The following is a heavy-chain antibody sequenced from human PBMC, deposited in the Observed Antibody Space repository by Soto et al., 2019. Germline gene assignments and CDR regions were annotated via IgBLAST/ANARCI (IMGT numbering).Heavy chain of an antibody. Sequence: SLRLSCASSGFTFSDYYMSWIRQAPGKGLEWVSYISSSGSTIYYADSVKGRFTISRDNAKNSLYLQMNSLRAEDTAVYYCAGHDYGDYPTSDLDANWGQGTLVTVSS. CDR1: GFTFSDYY. D-gene: IGHD4-17*01. J-gene: IGHJ4*02. CDR3: AGHDYGDYPTSDLDAN. V-gene: IGHV3-11*01. CDR2: ISSSGSTI.